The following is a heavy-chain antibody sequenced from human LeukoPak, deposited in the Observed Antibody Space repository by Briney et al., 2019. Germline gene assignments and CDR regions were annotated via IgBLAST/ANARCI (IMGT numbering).Heavy chain of an antibody. V-gene: IGHV3-21*01. D-gene: IGHD3-3*01. J-gene: IGHJ5*02. Sequence: GGSLRLSCAASGLIFSSNWMTWVCQAPGKGLEWVSSISSSSSYIYYADSVKGRFTISRDNAKNSLYLQMNSLRAEDTAVYYCARDLSNITIFGVDAYNWFDPWGQGTLVTVSS. CDR1: GLIFSSNW. CDR3: ARDLSNITIFGVDAYNWFDP. CDR2: ISSSSSYI.